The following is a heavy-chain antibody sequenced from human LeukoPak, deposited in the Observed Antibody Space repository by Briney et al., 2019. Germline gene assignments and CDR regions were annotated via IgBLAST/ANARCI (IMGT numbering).Heavy chain of an antibody. CDR2: IYHSGST. D-gene: IGHD6-13*01. V-gene: IGHV4-38-2*02. CDR3: ARLGYSSSPEDY. J-gene: IGHJ4*02. CDR1: GYSISSGYY. Sequence: SETLSLTCTVSGYSISSGYYWGWIRQPPGKGLEWIGSIYHSGSTYYNPSLKSRVTISVDTSKNQFSLKLSSVTAADTAVYYCARLGYSSSPEDYWGQGTLVTVSS.